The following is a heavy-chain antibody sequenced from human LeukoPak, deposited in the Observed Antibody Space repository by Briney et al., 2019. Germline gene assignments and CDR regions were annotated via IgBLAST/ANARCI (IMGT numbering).Heavy chain of an antibody. D-gene: IGHD2-15*01. V-gene: IGHV1-18*01. J-gene: IGHJ4*02. CDR2: ISAYNGNT. CDR1: GYTFTSYG. CDR3: ARGTYCSGGSCYFLDY. Sequence: GSVKVSCKASGYTFTSYGISWVRQAPGQGLEWMGWISAYNGNTNYAQKLQGRVTMTTDTSTSTAYMELRSLRSDDTAVYCCARGTYCSGGSCYFLDYWGQGTLVTVSS.